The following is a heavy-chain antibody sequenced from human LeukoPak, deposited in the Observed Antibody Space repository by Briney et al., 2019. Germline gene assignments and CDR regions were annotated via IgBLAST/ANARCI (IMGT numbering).Heavy chain of an antibody. J-gene: IGHJ4*02. CDR1: GGSISSYY. CDR3: AREVRGSSSLQ. CDR2: IYYSGST. Sequence: KASETLSLTCTVSGGSISSYYWSWIRQPPGKGLEWIGYIYYSGSTNYNPSLKSRVTISVDTSKNQFSLKLSSVTAADTAVYYCAREVRGSSSLQWGQGTLVTVSS. V-gene: IGHV4-59*01. D-gene: IGHD6-6*01.